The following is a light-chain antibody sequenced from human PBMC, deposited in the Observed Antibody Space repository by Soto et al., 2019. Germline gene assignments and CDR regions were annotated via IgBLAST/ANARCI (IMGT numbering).Light chain of an antibody. Sequence: IVLTQAPSRRCSFPGDRVTLSCRASQAVNTSLAWYQHKPGQAPRLLIYRTSTRAAGIPARFSGSGSGTDFTLTISDVQPEDFAVYYCHQYDIWPNTFGQGTRLEIK. J-gene: IGKJ5*01. V-gene: IGKV3-15*01. CDR3: HQYDIWPNT. CDR1: QAVNTS. CDR2: RTS.